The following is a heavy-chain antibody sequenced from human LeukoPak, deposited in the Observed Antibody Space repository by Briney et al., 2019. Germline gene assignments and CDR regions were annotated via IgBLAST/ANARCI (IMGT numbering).Heavy chain of an antibody. V-gene: IGHV3-30*02. D-gene: IGHD1-26*01. CDR2: IRYDGSNK. Sequence: GGSLRLSCAASGLTFSSYGMHWVRQAPGKGLEWVAFIRYDGSNKYYTDSVKGRFIISRDNSKNTLYLQMNSLRAEDTAVYYCARLWVGATPGAFDIWGQGTMVTVSS. CDR3: ARLWVGATPGAFDI. J-gene: IGHJ3*02. CDR1: GLTFSSYG.